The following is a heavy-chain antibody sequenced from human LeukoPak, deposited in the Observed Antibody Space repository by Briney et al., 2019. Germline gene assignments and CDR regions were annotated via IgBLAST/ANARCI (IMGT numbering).Heavy chain of an antibody. J-gene: IGHJ4*02. V-gene: IGHV3-48*04. CDR2: ISSSSSTI. Sequence: GGSLRLSCAASGFTFSSYSMNWVRQAPGKGLEWVSYISSSSSTIYYADSVKGRFTISRDNAKNSLYLQMNSLRVEDTAVYFCAREAKDYDVFTGYPYFDSWGPGTQVTVSS. D-gene: IGHD3-9*01. CDR3: AREAKDYDVFTGYPYFDS. CDR1: GFTFSSYS.